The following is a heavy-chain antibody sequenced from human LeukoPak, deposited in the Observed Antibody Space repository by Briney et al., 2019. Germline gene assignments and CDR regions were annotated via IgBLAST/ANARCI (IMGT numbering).Heavy chain of an antibody. CDR1: GGTFSSYA. CDR2: IIPIFGTA. Sequence: SVRVSCKASGGTFSSYAISWVRQAPGQGLEGMGGIIPIFGTANYAQKFQGRVTITADNSTGTAYMELSSLRSEYTAVYYCARGERSSGWYGPRGRLGYWGQGTLVTVSS. CDR3: ARGERSSGWYGPRGRLGY. J-gene: IGHJ4*02. D-gene: IGHD6-19*01. V-gene: IGHV1-69*06.